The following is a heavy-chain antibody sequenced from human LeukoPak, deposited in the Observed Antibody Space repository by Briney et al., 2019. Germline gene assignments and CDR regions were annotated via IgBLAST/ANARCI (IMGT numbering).Heavy chain of an antibody. CDR1: GFXFSTYG. D-gene: IGHD1-26*01. CDR2: INSGSSAP. Sequence: PGGSLRLSCITSGFXFSTYGMNWVRQAPGKGLEWVSAINSGSSAPYFADSVKGRFTISRDNSKNAVYLQIDSLRAEDTAVYYCAKTWATSKYYFDSWGQGTLVTVSS. CDR3: AKTWATSKYYFDS. V-gene: IGHV3-23*01. J-gene: IGHJ4*02.